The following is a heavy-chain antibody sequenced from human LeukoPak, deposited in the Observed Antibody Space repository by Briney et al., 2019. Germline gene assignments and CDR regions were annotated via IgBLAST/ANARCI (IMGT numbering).Heavy chain of an antibody. CDR3: ARLGEKADFDY. CDR1: GFTFSSYW. J-gene: IGHJ4*02. D-gene: IGHD3-16*01. Sequence: GGSLRLSCAASGFTFSSYWVSWVRQAPGKGLEWVANIKQDGSESYYVDSVKGRFTFSRDNAKNSLYLQINSLRAEDTAVYYCARLGEKADFDYWGQGTLVTVPS. V-gene: IGHV3-7*01. CDR2: IKQDGSES.